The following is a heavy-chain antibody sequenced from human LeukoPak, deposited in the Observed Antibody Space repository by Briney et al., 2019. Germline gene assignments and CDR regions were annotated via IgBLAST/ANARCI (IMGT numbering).Heavy chain of an antibody. V-gene: IGHV1-8*02. CDR1: GYTFTGYY. Sequence: ASVKVSCKASGYTFTGYYMHWVRQAPGQGLEWMGWINPNSGNTGYAQKFQGRVTMTRNTSISTAYMELSSLRSDDTAVYYCARSGHGGIDYWGQGTLVTVSS. J-gene: IGHJ4*02. CDR3: ARSGHGGIDY. D-gene: IGHD4-23*01. CDR2: INPNSGNT.